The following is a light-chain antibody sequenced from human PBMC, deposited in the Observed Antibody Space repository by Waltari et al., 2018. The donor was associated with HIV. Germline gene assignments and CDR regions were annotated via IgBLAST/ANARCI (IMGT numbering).Light chain of an antibody. CDR3: QVCDTSNDHPYV. CDR1: NIGSKG. V-gene: IGLV3-21*02. Sequence: SSVLTPPPSVSVAPGQTASIPCGGNNIGSKGLHWYQQQPRQATVLGVSDDRGRPSRIPERFSGSNSGNTATLTISTVEAGDEADYYCQVCDTSNDHPYVFGTGTKVTVL. J-gene: IGLJ1*01. CDR2: DDR.